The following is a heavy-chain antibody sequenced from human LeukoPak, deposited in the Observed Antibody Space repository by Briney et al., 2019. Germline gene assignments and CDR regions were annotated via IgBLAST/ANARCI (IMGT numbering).Heavy chain of an antibody. CDR1: GFTFSSYG. V-gene: IGHV3-30*02. Sequence: PGGSLRLSCAASGFTFSSYGMHWVRQAPGKGLEWVAFIRYDGSNKYYADSVKGRFTISRDNSKNTLYLQMNSLRAEDTAVYFCARDWSAVAAPDYFDYWGQGTLVTVSA. CDR2: IRYDGSNK. CDR3: ARDWSAVAAPDYFDY. D-gene: IGHD6-19*01. J-gene: IGHJ4*02.